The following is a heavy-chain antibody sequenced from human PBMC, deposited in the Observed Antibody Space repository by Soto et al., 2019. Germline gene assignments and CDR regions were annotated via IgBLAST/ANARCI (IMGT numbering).Heavy chain of an antibody. J-gene: IGHJ3*02. V-gene: IGHV4-59*01. D-gene: IGHD3-10*01. CDR3: ARRYGSAFDI. Sequence: SETLSLTCTVSGGSISSYYWSWIRQPPGKGLEWIGYIYYSGSTNYNPSLKSRVTISVDTSKNLFSLKLSSVTAADTAVYYCARRYGSAFDIWGQGTMVTVSS. CDR1: GGSISSYY. CDR2: IYYSGST.